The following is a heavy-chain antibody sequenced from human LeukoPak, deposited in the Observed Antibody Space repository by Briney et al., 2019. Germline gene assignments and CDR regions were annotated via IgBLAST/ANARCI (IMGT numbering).Heavy chain of an antibody. CDR1: GGTFSSYA. J-gene: IGHJ4*02. V-gene: IGHV1-69*06. D-gene: IGHD3-10*01. Sequence: GASVKVSCKASGGTFSSYAISWVRQAPGQGLEWMGGIIPIFGTANYAQKFQGRVTITADKSTSTAYMELSSLRSDDTAVYYCAHPGFGSGFDYWGQGTLVTVSS. CDR3: AHPGFGSGFDY. CDR2: IIPIFGTA.